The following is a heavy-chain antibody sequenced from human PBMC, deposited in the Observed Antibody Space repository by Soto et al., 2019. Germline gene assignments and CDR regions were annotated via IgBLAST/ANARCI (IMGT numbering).Heavy chain of an antibody. Sequence: QVQLVQSGAEVKKPGSSVKVSCKASGGTFSSYAISWVRQAPGQGLEWMGGIIPIFGTANYAQKFQGRVTITADESTSTAYMELSSLRSEDTAVYYCARGVGRWLHSSTDYYYGMDVWGQGTTVTVSS. V-gene: IGHV1-69*01. J-gene: IGHJ6*02. CDR1: GGTFSSYA. D-gene: IGHD5-12*01. CDR2: IIPIFGTA. CDR3: ARGVGRWLHSSTDYYYGMDV.